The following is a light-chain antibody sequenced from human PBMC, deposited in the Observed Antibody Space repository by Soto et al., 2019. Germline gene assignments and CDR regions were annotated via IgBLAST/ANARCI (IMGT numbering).Light chain of an antibody. V-gene: IGLV2-14*01. CDR1: SSDVGAFNF. J-gene: IGLJ1*01. CDR3: NSYTTSITLV. CDR2: EVT. Sequence: QSVLTQPASVSGSPGQSITISCTGTSSDVGAFNFVSWYQQHPGKAPKLIIYEVTNRPSGVSNRFSGSKSGNTASLTISGLQAEDEADFYCNSYTTSITLVFGTGTKFTVL.